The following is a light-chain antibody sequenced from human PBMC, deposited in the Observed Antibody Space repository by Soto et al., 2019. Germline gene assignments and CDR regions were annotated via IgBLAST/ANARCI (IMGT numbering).Light chain of an antibody. Sequence: DIQMTQSPSSLSASVGDRVNITCRASQDISIYLNWYQHRPGKVPNLLIYAASNLHSGVPSRFSGGGSGTDFTLTISSLQPEDFATYYCQQADSFPTFGRGTRLEIK. J-gene: IGKJ5*01. CDR3: QQADSFPT. CDR2: AAS. CDR1: QDISIY. V-gene: IGKV1-12*01.